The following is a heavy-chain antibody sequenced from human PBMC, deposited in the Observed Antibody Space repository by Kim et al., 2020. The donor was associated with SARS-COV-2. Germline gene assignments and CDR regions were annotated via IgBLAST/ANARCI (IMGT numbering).Heavy chain of an antibody. J-gene: IGHJ6*02. CDR3: TRLRVLEEKRMGV. V-gene: IGHV3-73*01. D-gene: IGHD3-3*01. Sequence: YAASVKGRFTISGDDSKNTAYLQMNSLKTEDTAVYYCTRLRVLEEKRMGVWGQGTTVTVSS.